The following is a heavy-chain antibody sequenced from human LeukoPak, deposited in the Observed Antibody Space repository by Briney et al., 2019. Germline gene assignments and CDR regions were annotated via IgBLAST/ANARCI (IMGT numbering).Heavy chain of an antibody. CDR3: ARQQWLVNAFDI. CDR2: INPNSGGT. J-gene: IGHJ3*02. CDR1: GYTFTGYY. D-gene: IGHD6-19*01. Sequence: ASVKVSCKASGYTFTGYYMHWVRQAPGQGLEWMGWINPNSGGTNYAQKFQGRVTITRETSISTAYMEMSRLKSDDTAVYYCARQQWLVNAFDIWGQGTMVTVSS. V-gene: IGHV1-2*02.